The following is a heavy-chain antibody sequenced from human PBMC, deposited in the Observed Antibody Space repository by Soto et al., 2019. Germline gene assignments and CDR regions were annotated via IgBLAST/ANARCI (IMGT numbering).Heavy chain of an antibody. V-gene: IGHV6-1*01. CDR2: TYYRSKWYN. Sequence: SQTLSLTCVISGDSVSSNSAAWNWIRQSPSRGLEWLGRTYYRSKWYNDYAVYVKSRITINPDTSKNQFSLQLNSVTPEDTAVYYCQRVEYHPTQQLGPDEKLDAFDIWGQGTMVTVSS. J-gene: IGHJ3*02. CDR3: QRVEYHPTQQLGPDEKLDAFDI. CDR1: GDSVSSNSAA. D-gene: IGHD6-6*01.